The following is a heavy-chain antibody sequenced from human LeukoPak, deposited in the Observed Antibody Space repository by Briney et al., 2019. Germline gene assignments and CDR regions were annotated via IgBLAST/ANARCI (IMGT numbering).Heavy chain of an antibody. CDR3: TAFYL. D-gene: IGHD2-21*02. J-gene: IGHJ4*02. Sequence: GGSLRLSCSASGITFSSYSMQWVRQAPGKGLEYVSGLTSNGDSTYYADSVKGRFTISRDDSKDTLYLQMSSLRPEDTAVYYCTAFYLWGQGTLVTVSS. V-gene: IGHV3-64D*06. CDR2: LTSNGDST. CDR1: GITFSSYS.